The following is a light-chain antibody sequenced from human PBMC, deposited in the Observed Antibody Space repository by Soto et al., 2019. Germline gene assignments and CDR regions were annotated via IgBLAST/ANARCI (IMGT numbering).Light chain of an antibody. J-gene: IGLJ2*01. V-gene: IGLV2-14*03. Sequence: QSALTQPASVSGSPGQSITITCTGTRSDIGAYNFVSWYQQHPGEVPKLMLYDVSIRPSGVSNRFSGSKSGNTASLTNSGLQAEDEADYYCTSWTTSTTMIFGGGTKVTVL. CDR2: DVS. CDR1: RSDIGAYNF. CDR3: TSWTTSTTMI.